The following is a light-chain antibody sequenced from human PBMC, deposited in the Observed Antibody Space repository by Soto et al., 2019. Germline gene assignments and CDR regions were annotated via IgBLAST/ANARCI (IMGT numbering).Light chain of an antibody. CDR1: QDMNTY. J-gene: IGKJ1*01. CDR2: DAS. Sequence: MQLTQSPPFLSASVGDRVTISCRASQDMNTYIAWYQQKPGRAPKPLIFDASTLRTGVPSRFSGSGSGTEFTLTISSLQPDDFATYYCQQYNTFWTFGQGTKVDIK. V-gene: IGKV1-9*01. CDR3: QQYNTFWT.